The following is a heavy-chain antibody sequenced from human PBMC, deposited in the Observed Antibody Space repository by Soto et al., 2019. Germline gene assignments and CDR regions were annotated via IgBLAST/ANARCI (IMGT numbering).Heavy chain of an antibody. J-gene: IGHJ4*02. V-gene: IGHV3-9*01. CDR2: ISWNSGSI. CDR3: AKASSYGPYYFDY. Sequence: EVQLVESGGGLVQPGRSLRLSCAASGFTFDDYAMHWVRQAPGKGLEWVSGISWNSGSIGYADSVKGRFTISRDNAKNSLYLQMNSLRAEDTALYYCAKASSYGPYYFDYWGQGTLVTVSS. D-gene: IGHD5-18*01. CDR1: GFTFDDYA.